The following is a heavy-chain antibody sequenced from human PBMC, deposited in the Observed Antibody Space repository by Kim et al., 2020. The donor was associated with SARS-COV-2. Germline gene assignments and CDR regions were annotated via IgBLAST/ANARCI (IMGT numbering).Heavy chain of an antibody. D-gene: IGHD6-6*01. V-gene: IGHV3-33*01. CDR3: ARDMYSSSFPEPDLDDY. CDR2: IWYDGSNK. CDR1: GFTFSSYG. J-gene: IGHJ4*02. Sequence: GGSLRLSCAASGFTFSSYGMHWVRQAPGKGLEWVAVIWYDGSNKYYADSVKGRFTISRDNSKNTLYLLMNSLRAEDTAVYYCARDMYSSSFPEPDLDDYWGQVTLVTVSS.